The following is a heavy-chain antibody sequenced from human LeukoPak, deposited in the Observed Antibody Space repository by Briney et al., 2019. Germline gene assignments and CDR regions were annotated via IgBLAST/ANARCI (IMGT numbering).Heavy chain of an antibody. V-gene: IGHV3-23*01. CDR2: ISGSGGST. D-gene: IGHD6-13*01. CDR1: GFTFSSYA. CDR3: ARLHGSSWSSVYGMDV. J-gene: IGHJ6*02. Sequence: GGSLRLSCAAPGFTFSSYAMSWVRQAPGKGLEWVSAISGSGGSTYYADSVKGRFTISRDNSKNTLYLQMNSLRAEDTAVYYCARLHGSSWSSVYGMDVWGQGTTVTVS.